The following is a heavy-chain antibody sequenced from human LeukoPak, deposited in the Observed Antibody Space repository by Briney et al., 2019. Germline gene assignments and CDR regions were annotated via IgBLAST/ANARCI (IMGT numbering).Heavy chain of an antibody. D-gene: IGHD6-13*01. CDR3: ARDIAAPGLFFDY. V-gene: IGHV3-7*01. Sequence: GXLRLSCAASGFTLSSYWMSWVRQAPGKGLEWMANIKYDGSEIDYVDSVKGRFTISRDNAKNSLYLQMNSLRAEDTAVYYCARDIAAPGLFFDYWGQGTLVTVSS. CDR2: IKYDGSEI. CDR1: GFTLSSYW. J-gene: IGHJ4*02.